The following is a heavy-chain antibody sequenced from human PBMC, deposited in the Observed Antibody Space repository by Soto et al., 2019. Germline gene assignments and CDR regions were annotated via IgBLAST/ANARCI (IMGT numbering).Heavy chain of an antibody. CDR1: GGSISSGGYC. Sequence: SETLSLTWTVSGGSISSGGYCWSWIRQHPGKGLEWIGYIYYSGSTYYNPSLKSRVTISVDTSKNQFSLKLSSVTAADTAVYYCARASAAGHFDYWGQGTLVTLSS. V-gene: IGHV4-31*02. CDR2: IYYSGST. J-gene: IGHJ4*02. D-gene: IGHD6-13*01. CDR3: ARASAAGHFDY.